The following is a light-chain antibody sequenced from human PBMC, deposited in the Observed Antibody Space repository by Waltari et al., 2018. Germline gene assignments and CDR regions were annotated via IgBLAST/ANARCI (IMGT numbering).Light chain of an antibody. CDR2: DAS. V-gene: IGKV1-5*01. Sequence: DIQMTQSPSTLSASVGDRVTITCRASKRISSWLAWYQQTPGKAPKLLIYDASSLESGVPSRFSGSGSGTEFTLTISSLQPDDFATYYCQQYNSYSTFGQGTKLEIK. CDR1: KRISSW. CDR3: QQYNSYST. J-gene: IGKJ2*01.